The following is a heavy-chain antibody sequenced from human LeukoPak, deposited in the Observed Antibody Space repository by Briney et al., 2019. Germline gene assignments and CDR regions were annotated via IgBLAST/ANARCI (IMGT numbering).Heavy chain of an antibody. CDR1: GGTFSSYA. J-gene: IGHJ1*01. CDR2: IIPIFGTA. Sequence: VASVKVSCKASGGTFSSYAISWVRQAPGQGLEWMGGIIPIFGTANYAQKFQGRVTITTDESTSTAYMELSSLRSEDTAVYYCARDRGAVADLEYFQHWGQGTLVTVSS. CDR3: ARDRGAVADLEYFQH. V-gene: IGHV1-69*05. D-gene: IGHD6-19*01.